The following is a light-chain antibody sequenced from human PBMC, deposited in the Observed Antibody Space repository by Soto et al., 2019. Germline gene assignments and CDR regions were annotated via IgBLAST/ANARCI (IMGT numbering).Light chain of an antibody. Sequence: IVLTQSPGTLSLSPGERATLSCRASQSVSSIYLAWYQQRPGQAPRLLIYGASDRATGIPDRFSGSGSGTDFTLTIRRLEPEDFAVYYCQQYGTPPWTFGQGTKADIK. CDR3: QQYGTPPWT. CDR2: GAS. J-gene: IGKJ1*01. CDR1: QSVSSIY. V-gene: IGKV3-20*01.